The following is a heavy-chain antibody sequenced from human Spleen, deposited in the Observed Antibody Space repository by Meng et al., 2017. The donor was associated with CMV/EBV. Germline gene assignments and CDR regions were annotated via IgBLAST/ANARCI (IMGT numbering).Heavy chain of an antibody. CDR1: GGSFSGYY. CDR2: LDEDGST. CDR3: ARFDYYCSSTSCWVDY. Sequence: SETLSLTCAVSGGSFSGYYWSWIRQPPGKGPEWIGELDEDGSTKYHPSLKSRVTISSATSQNQFSLHLSSVTAADTAVYYCARFDYYCSSTSCWVDYWGQGTLVTVSS. J-gene: IGHJ4*02. V-gene: IGHV4-34*01. D-gene: IGHD2-2*01.